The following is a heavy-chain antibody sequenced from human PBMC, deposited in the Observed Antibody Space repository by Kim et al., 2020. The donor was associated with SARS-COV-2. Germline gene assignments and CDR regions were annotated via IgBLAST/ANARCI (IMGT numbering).Heavy chain of an antibody. D-gene: IGHD6-13*01. CDR1: GYTFTSYD. V-gene: IGHV1-8*01. Sequence: ASVKVSCKASGYTFTSYDINWVRQATGQGLEWMGWMNPNSGNTGYAQKFQGRVTMTRNTSISTAYMELSSLRSEDTAVYYCARGRHSSSWYWWFDPWGQGTLVTVSS. CDR3: ARGRHSSSWYWWFDP. J-gene: IGHJ5*02. CDR2: MNPNSGNT.